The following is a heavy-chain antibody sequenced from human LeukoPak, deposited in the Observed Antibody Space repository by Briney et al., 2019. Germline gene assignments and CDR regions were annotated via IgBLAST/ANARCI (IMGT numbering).Heavy chain of an antibody. V-gene: IGHV5-51*01. D-gene: IGHD3-10*01. CDR1: GYKFTSYW. J-gene: IGHJ4*02. Sequence: GESLQISSEASGYKFTSYWIGWMRQMPGKGLEWMGVIYPSDSDTRYNLSFEGQVTISADKSINTAYLQWSSLRPSDTAVYYCAKGDGEFEYWGQGSLVTVSS. CDR2: IYPSDSDT. CDR3: AKGDGEFEY.